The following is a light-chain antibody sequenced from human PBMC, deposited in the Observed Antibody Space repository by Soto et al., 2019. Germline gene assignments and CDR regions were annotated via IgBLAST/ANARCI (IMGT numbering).Light chain of an antibody. CDR3: QQYGDSPIT. J-gene: IGKJ5*01. V-gene: IGKV3-20*01. CDR2: GAS. Sequence: IVLTQSPGTVSLSPWERTTLSSRASQSVSNDSLAWYQRKPGQAPRLLIYGASTRATGVPDRFSGSGSGTDFTLTISRLEPEDFAVYDCQQYGDSPITFGQGTRLEIK. CDR1: QSVSNDS.